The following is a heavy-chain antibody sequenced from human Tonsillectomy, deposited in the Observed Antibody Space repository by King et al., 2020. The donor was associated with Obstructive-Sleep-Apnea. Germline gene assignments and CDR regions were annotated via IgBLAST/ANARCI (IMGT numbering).Heavy chain of an antibody. CDR1: GDSISRRYNY. D-gene: IGHD3-10*01. Sequence: QLQESGPGLVKPSETLSLTCSVSGDSISRRYNYWGGIRQPPGIPLEYIGSTSQHWNTVFNPSLRSRVSISIDTSKNQLSPNLRSLTAADTAVYYCARGGGGSGSKYFPFDYWGQGTLVTVSS. V-gene: IGHV4-39*07. CDR3: ARGGGGSGSKYFPFDY. CDR2: TSQHWNT. J-gene: IGHJ4*02.